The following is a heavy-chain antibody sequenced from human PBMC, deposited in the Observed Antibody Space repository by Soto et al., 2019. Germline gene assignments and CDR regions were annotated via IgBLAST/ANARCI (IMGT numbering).Heavy chain of an antibody. V-gene: IGHV3-33*01. CDR2: IWYDGSNK. CDR3: ARDGEDGSGSYFVN. Sequence: PGGSLRLSCAASGFTFSSYGMHWVRQAPGKGLEWVAVIWYDGSNKYYADSVKGRFTISRDNSKNTLYLQMNSLRAEDTAMYYCARDGEDGSGSYFVNWGQGTLVTVSS. D-gene: IGHD3-10*01. J-gene: IGHJ4*02. CDR1: GFTFSSYG.